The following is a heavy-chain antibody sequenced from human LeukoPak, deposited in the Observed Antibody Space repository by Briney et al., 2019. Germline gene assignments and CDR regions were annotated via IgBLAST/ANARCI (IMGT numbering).Heavy chain of an antibody. CDR2: ISSSSSYI. CDR1: GFTFSSYS. CDR3: ARVNYGDLYYFDY. Sequence: PGGSLRLSCAASGFTFSSYSMNWVRQAPGKGLEWVSSISSSSSYIYYADSVKGRFTIYRDNAKNSLYLQMNSLRAEDTAVYYCARVNYGDLYYFDYWGQGTLVTVSS. V-gene: IGHV3-21*01. J-gene: IGHJ4*02. D-gene: IGHD4-17*01.